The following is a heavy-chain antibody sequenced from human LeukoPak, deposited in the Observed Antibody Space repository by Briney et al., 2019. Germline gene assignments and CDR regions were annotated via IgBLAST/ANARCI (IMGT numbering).Heavy chain of an antibody. CDR3: ARPTDPDYDFWSGYPH. CDR2: INPSGGST. D-gene: IGHD3-3*01. Sequence: ASVKVSCKASGYTFTSYYMHWLRQAPGQGLEWMGIINPSGGSTSYAQKFQGRVTMTRDTSTSTVYMELSSLRSEDTAVYYCARPTDPDYDFWSGYPHWGQGTLVTVSS. J-gene: IGHJ4*02. CDR1: GYTFTSYY. V-gene: IGHV1-46*03.